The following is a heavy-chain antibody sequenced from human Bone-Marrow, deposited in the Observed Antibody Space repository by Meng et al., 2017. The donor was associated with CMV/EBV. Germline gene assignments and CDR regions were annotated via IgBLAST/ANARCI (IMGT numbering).Heavy chain of an antibody. V-gene: IGHV4-34*01. CDR2: INHSGST. Sequence: LTCAVYGVSFSGYYWSGVRQPPGKGLEWIGEINHSGSTNYNPSLKSRVTISVDTSKNQFSLKLSSVTAADTAVYYCAGLVGATLDFDYWGQGTLVTVSS. D-gene: IGHD1-26*01. CDR3: AGLVGATLDFDY. CDR1: GVSFSGYY. J-gene: IGHJ4*02.